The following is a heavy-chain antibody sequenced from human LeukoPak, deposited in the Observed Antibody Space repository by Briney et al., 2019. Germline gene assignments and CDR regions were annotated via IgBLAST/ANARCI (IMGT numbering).Heavy chain of an antibody. D-gene: IGHD3-22*01. J-gene: IGHJ4*02. CDR2: IYYSGST. CDR3: ARSRTYYYDSSGYYPIGRKPTYFDY. CDR1: GGSFSGYY. Sequence: PSETLSLTCAVYGGSFSGYYWSWIRQPPGKGLEWVGSIYYSGSTYYNPSLKSRVTISVDTSKNQFSLKLSSVTAADTAVYYCARSRTYYYDSSGYYPIGRKPTYFDYWGQGTLVTVSS. V-gene: IGHV4-34*01.